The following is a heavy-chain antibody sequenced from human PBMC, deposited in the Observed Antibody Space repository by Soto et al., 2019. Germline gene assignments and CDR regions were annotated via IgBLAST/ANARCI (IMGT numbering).Heavy chain of an antibody. CDR1: GGTFSSSA. CDR3: ASLLRGYSGTGDY. J-gene: IGHJ4*02. CDR2: IIPIFGTA. V-gene: IGHV1-69*12. D-gene: IGHD5-12*01. Sequence: QVQLVQSGAEVKKPGSSVKVSGKASGGTFSSSAISWVRQAPGQGLEWMGGIIPIFGTANYAQKFQGRVTITADESTSTAYMELSSLRSEDTAVYYCASLLRGYSGTGDYWGQGTLATVSS.